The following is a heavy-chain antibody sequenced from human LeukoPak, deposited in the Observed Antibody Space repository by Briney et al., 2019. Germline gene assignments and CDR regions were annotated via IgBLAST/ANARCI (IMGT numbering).Heavy chain of an antibody. J-gene: IGHJ3*02. V-gene: IGHV3-9*03. D-gene: IGHD5-12*01. CDR3: AKAVVATTTSAFDI. CDR2: ICWNRGSI. Sequence: PGRSLRLSCAASGFTFDDYAMHWVRPAPGKGLERVSGICWNRGSIGYAHSVKGRFTISRDNAKNSLYLQMNSLRAEDMALYYCAKAVVATTTSAFDIWGQGTMVTVSS. CDR1: GFTFDDYA.